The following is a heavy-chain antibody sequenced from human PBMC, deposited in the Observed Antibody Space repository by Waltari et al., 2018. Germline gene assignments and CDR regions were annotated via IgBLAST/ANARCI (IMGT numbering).Heavy chain of an antibody. CDR2: IYYSGRT. CDR1: GGSISSGGYY. Sequence: QVQLQESGPGLVKPSQTLSLTCTVSGGSISSGGYYWSWIRQHPGKGLEWIGYIYYSGRTYNTPALKSRVTISVDTSKNQFSLTLSSVTAADTAVYYCARAYCGGDCYWANWFDPWGQGTLVTVSS. D-gene: IGHD2-21*01. CDR3: ARAYCGGDCYWANWFDP. J-gene: IGHJ5*02. V-gene: IGHV4-31*03.